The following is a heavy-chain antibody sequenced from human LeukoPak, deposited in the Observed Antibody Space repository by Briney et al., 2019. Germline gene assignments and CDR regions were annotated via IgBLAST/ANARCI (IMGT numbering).Heavy chain of an antibody. V-gene: IGHV3-30*18. CDR2: ISYDGSNK. CDR1: GFTFSSYG. CDR3: AKVGGYSYGALDY. D-gene: IGHD5-18*01. J-gene: IGHJ4*02. Sequence: GGSLRLSCAASGFTFSSYGMHWVRQAPGKGLEWVAVISYDGSNKYYADSVKGRFTISRDNSKNTLYLQMNSLRAEDTAVYYCAKVGGYSYGALDYWGQGTLVTVSS.